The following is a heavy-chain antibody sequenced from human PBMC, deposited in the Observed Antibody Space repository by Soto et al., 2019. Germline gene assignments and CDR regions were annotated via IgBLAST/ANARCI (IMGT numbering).Heavy chain of an antibody. V-gene: IGHV1-69*01. Sequence: QVQLVQSGAEVKKPGSSVKVSCKASGGTFSSYAISWVRQAPGQGLEWMGGIIPIFGTANYAQKFQGRVTITADESTSTAYMELSSLRSEATAVYYCSRDLRLLWFGESRTPRDYYGMDVWGQGTTVTVSS. CDR1: GGTFSSYA. CDR3: SRDLRLLWFGESRTPRDYYGMDV. D-gene: IGHD3-10*01. J-gene: IGHJ6*02. CDR2: IIPIFGTA.